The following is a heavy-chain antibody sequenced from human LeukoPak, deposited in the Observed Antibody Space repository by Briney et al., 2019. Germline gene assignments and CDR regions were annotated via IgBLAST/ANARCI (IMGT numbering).Heavy chain of an antibody. D-gene: IGHD5-18*01. V-gene: IGHV2-70*01. J-gene: IGHJ6*04. CDR3: ARIRVDTAMVYYYYGMDV. Sequence: SGPTLVNPTQTLTLTCTFSGFSLSTRGMCVSWIRQPPGKALEWLALIDWDDDKYYSTSLKTRLTISKDTSKNQVVLTMTNMDPVDTATYYCARIRVDTAMVYYYYGMDVWGKGATVTVSS. CDR1: GFSLSTRGMC. CDR2: IDWDDDK.